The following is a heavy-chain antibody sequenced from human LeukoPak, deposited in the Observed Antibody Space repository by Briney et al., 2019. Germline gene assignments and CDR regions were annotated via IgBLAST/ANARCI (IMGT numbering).Heavy chain of an antibody. D-gene: IGHD3-3*01. V-gene: IGHV4-30-2*01. Sequence: SETLSLTCAVSGGSISSGGYSWSWIRQPPGKGLEWIGYIYHSGSTYYNPSLKSRVTISVDRSKNQFSLKLSSVTAADAAVYYCARALLWSGYYTGIYYFDYWGQGTLVTVSS. CDR1: GGSISSGGYS. CDR3: ARALLWSGYYTGIYYFDY. J-gene: IGHJ4*02. CDR2: IYHSGST.